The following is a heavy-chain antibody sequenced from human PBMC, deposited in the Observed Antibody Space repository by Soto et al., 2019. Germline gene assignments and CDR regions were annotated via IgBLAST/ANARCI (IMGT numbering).Heavy chain of an antibody. CDR3: ARAGGIALRVVAIMDSSDM. D-gene: IGHD3-22*01. J-gene: IGHJ3*02. Sequence: SVTLSFTCTVSAGSVSSGSYYWTWIRQPPGTGLEWIGYIYYSGSTNYNPSLKSRVTLSVDTSKNQFSLQLSSVTAAETAVYYCARAGGIALRVVAIMDSSDMWGQGAMVTVSS. CDR2: IYYSGST. CDR1: AGSVSSGSYY. V-gene: IGHV4-61*01.